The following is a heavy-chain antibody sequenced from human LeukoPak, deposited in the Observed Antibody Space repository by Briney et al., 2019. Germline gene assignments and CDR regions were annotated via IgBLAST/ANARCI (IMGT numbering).Heavy chain of an antibody. CDR1: GFTFGDYA. CDR2: IRSKAYGGTT. V-gene: IGHV3-49*04. CDR3: TRGREWELTYYYYYGMDV. D-gene: IGHD1-26*01. Sequence: GGSLRLSCTASGFTFGDYAMSWVRQAPGKGLEWVGFIRSKAYGGTTEYAASVKGRFTISRDDSKSIAYLQMNSLKTEDTAVYYCTRGREWELTYYYYYGMDVWGRGTTVTVSS. J-gene: IGHJ6*02.